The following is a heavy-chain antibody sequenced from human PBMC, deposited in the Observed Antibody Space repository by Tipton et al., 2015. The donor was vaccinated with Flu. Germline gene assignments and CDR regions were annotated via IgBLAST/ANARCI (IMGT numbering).Heavy chain of an antibody. CDR1: GGSISSYY. CDR3: ARGYSYGYNGMDV. D-gene: IGHD5-18*01. V-gene: IGHV4-59*08. J-gene: IGHJ6*02. CDR2: IYYSGST. Sequence: TLSLTCTVSGGSISSYYWSWIRQPPGKGLEWIGYIYYSGSTNYNPSLKSRVTISVDTSKNQFSLKPSSVTAAGTAVYYCARGYSYGYNGMDVWGQGTTVTVSS.